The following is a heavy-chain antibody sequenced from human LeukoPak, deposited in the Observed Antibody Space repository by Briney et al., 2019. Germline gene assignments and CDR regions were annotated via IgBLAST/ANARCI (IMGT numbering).Heavy chain of an antibody. Sequence: EASVKVSCTASGYTFTGYYMHWVRQAPGQGLEWMGWINPNSGGTNYAQKFQGRVTMTRDTSISTAYMELSRLRSDDTAVYYCARGQKYRSGYTVTELGSGYFDYWGQGTLVTVSS. CDR1: GYTFTGYY. J-gene: IGHJ4*02. D-gene: IGHD5-18*01. V-gene: IGHV1-2*02. CDR3: ARGQKYRSGYTVTELGSGYFDY. CDR2: INPNSGGT.